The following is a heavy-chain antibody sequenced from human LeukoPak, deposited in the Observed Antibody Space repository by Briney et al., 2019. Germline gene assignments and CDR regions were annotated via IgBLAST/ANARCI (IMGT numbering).Heavy chain of an antibody. V-gene: IGHV3-30-3*01. CDR2: ISYDGSNK. J-gene: IGHJ3*02. Sequence: GGSLRLSCAASGFTFSSYAMHLVRQAPGKGLEWVAVISYDGSNKYYADSVKGRFTISRDNSKNTLYLQMNSLRAEDTAVYYCASLVYDFWSGPADTDAFDIWGQGTMVTVSS. CDR1: GFTFSSYA. D-gene: IGHD3-3*01. CDR3: ASLVYDFWSGPADTDAFDI.